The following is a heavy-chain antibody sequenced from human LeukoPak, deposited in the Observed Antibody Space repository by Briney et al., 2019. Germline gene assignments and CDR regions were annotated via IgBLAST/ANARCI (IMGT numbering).Heavy chain of an antibody. CDR3: ARAVSGVTTSFDY. Sequence: ASVKVSCKASGYTFTGYYMHWVRQAPGQGLEWMGWINPNSGGTNNAQKLQGRVTMTRDTSIGTAYMELSRLRSDDTAVYYCARAVSGVTTSFDYWGQGTLVTVSS. CDR2: INPNSGGT. CDR1: GYTFTGYY. V-gene: IGHV1-2*02. D-gene: IGHD4-17*01. J-gene: IGHJ4*02.